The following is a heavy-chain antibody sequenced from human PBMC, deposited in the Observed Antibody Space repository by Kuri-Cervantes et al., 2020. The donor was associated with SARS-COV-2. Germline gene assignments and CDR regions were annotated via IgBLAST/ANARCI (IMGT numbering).Heavy chain of an antibody. J-gene: IGHJ4*02. CDR3: ARDRISGYLYFLDY. D-gene: IGHD5-12*01. CDR1: GDSISSGDYY. V-gene: IGHV4-30-4*01. Sequence: SETLSLTCTVSGDSISSGDYYWSWIRQPPGRGLEWIGFSYYSGTTSYNPSLKSRVTMSVDTSKNQFSLKLSSVTAADTAVYSCARDRISGYLYFLDYWGRGTLVTVSS. CDR2: SYYSGTT.